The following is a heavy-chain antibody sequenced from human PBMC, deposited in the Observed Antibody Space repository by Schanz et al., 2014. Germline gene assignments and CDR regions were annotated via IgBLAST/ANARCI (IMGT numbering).Heavy chain of an antibody. V-gene: IGHV3-33*01. D-gene: IGHD6-19*01. Sequence: QVQLVESGGGVVQPGRSLRLSCAASGFTFSAYGMHWVRQAPGKGLEWVAVIWYDGNNKYYADSVKGRFTISRDNSKNTLYLQMNSLRAEDTAVYYCARDHQWLARYYMDVWGKGTTVTVSS. CDR3: ARDHQWLARYYMDV. J-gene: IGHJ6*03. CDR2: IWYDGNNK. CDR1: GFTFSAYG.